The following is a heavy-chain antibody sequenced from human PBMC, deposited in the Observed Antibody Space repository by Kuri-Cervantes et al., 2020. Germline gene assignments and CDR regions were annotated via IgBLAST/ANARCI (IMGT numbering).Heavy chain of an antibody. V-gene: IGHV1-18*01. CDR2: ISAYNGNT. Sequence: ASVKVSCKASGYTFTSYDINWVRQAPGQGLEWMGWISAYNGNTNYAQKLQGRVTMTTDTSTSTAYMGLRSLRSDDTAVYYCARAYSSYVYGMDVWGQGTTVTVSS. CDR3: ARAYSSYVYGMDV. D-gene: IGHD4-11*01. CDR1: GYTFTSYD. J-gene: IGHJ6*02.